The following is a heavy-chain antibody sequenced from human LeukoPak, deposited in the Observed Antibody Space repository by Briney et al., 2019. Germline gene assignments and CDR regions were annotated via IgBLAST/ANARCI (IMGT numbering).Heavy chain of an antibody. J-gene: IGHJ4*02. CDR1: GDSFSSNSAA. V-gene: IGHV6-1*01. D-gene: IGHD6-13*01. CDR2: TYYRSRWYN. Sequence: SQTLSLTCAISGDSFSSNSAAWIWLRQSPSRGLEWLGRTYYRSRWYNDYAVSVKSRIAIDPDTSKNQFSLQLNSVTPEDTAVYYCARDRWSYYFDYWGQGALVTVSS. CDR3: ARDRWSYYFDY.